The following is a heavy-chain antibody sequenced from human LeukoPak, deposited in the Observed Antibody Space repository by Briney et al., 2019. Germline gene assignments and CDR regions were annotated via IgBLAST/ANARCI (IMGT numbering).Heavy chain of an antibody. V-gene: IGHV3-43*02. CDR1: GFTFDDYA. Sequence: GGSLRLSCAASGFTFDDYAMHWVRQAPGKGLEWVSLISWDGGSTYYADSVKGRFTISRDNSKNSLYLQMNSLRTEDTALYYCAKDIGGGYCSGGSCYSGCFDYWGQGTLVTVSS. CDR3: AKDIGGGYCSGGSCYSGCFDY. J-gene: IGHJ4*02. CDR2: ISWDGGST. D-gene: IGHD2-15*01.